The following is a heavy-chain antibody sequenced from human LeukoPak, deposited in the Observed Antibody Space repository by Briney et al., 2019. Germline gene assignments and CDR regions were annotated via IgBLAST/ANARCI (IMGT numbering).Heavy chain of an antibody. J-gene: IGHJ4*02. D-gene: IGHD5-18*01. V-gene: IGHV3-23*01. Sequence: GGSLRLSCTTSGFTFGDYAMSWVRQAPGKGLEWVSSTTGSGGSTYYADSVKGRFTISRDNSKNTLFLQVNGLRAEDTALYYCAKDLTYSYGRYFDYWGQGTLVTVSS. CDR2: TTGSGGST. CDR3: AKDLTYSYGRYFDY. CDR1: GFTFGDYA.